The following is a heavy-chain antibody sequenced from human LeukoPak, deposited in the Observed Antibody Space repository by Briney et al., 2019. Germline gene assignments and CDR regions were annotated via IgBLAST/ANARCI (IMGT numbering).Heavy chain of an antibody. CDR1: GFTFSSYS. Sequence: GGSLRLSCAASGFTFSSYSMNWVRQAPGKGLEWVSYISSSSSTIYYADSVKGRFTISRDNAKNSLYLQMNSLRDEDTAVYYCARGDGPQYYDILTDSYYFDCWGQGTLVTVSS. CDR2: ISSSSSTI. D-gene: IGHD3-9*01. V-gene: IGHV3-48*02. CDR3: ARGDGPQYYDILTDSYYFDC. J-gene: IGHJ4*02.